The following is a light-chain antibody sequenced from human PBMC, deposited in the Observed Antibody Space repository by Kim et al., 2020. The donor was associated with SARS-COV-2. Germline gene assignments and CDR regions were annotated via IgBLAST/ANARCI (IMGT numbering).Light chain of an antibody. CDR2: YDS. J-gene: IGLJ1*01. V-gene: IGLV3-21*04. Sequence: APGKTARITCGGNNIGSKSVRWYQQKPGQAPVVVIDYDSDRPSGIPERFSGSNSGNTATLTISRVEAGDEADYYCQVWDSGSDHYVFGTGTKVTVL. CDR1: NIGSKS. CDR3: QVWDSGSDHYV.